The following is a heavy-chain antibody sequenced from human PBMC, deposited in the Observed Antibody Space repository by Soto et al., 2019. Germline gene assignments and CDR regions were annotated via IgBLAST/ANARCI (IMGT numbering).Heavy chain of an antibody. V-gene: IGHV4-30-2*01. CDR1: GGSISSGGYS. CDR2: IYHSGST. CDR3: ARQARGYDATPYFHLYNGFDP. Sequence: SETLSLTCAVSGGSISSGGYSWSWIRQPPGKGLEWIGYIYHSGSTYYNPSLKSRVTISVDRSKNQFALKLLSVTAADTAVYFCARQARGYDATPYFHLYNGFDPWRQGTLVTVSS. J-gene: IGHJ5*02. D-gene: IGHD2-15*01.